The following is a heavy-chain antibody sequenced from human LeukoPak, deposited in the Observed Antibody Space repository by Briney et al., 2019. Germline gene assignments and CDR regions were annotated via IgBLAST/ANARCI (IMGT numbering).Heavy chain of an antibody. D-gene: IGHD3-22*01. V-gene: IGHV4-39*01. CDR3: ASSPSGYWWNFDC. CDR1: GGSISSNNYY. J-gene: IGHJ4*02. Sequence: SETLSLTCTVSGGSISSNNYYWGWIRQPPGKGLEWIGSIYYSGSTYDNPSLKSRVTISVDTTKNQFSLKLTSVTAADTAVYYCASSPSGYWWNFDCWGQGTLVTVSS. CDR2: IYYSGST.